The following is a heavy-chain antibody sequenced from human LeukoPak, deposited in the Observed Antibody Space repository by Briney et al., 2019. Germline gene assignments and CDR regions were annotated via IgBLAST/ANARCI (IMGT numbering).Heavy chain of an antibody. J-gene: IGHJ4*02. D-gene: IGHD5-18*01. CDR2: INNDGSST. Sequence: GGSLRLSCAAYAFTFSDYWMQWVRQAPGKGLVWVSRINNDGSSTTYAGSVKGRFTISRDNAKKTLYLQVNSLRAEDAAVYYCARIFRGYTYGLGYWGQGTLVTVSS. CDR3: ARIFRGYTYGLGY. CDR1: AFTFSDYW. V-gene: IGHV3-74*01.